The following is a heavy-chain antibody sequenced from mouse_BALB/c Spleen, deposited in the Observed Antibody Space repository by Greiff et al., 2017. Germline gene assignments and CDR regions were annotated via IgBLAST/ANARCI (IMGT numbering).Heavy chain of an antibody. CDR1: GFTFSDYY. V-gene: IGHV5-4*02. J-gene: IGHJ4*01. CDR2: ISDGGSYT. CDR3: ARGRDYVAMDY. Sequence: EVKLMESGGGLVKPGGSLKLSCAASGFTFSDYYMYWVRQTPEKRLEWVATISDGGSYTYYPDSVKGRFTISRDNAKNNLYLQMSSLKSEDTAMYYCARGRDYVAMDYWGQGTSVTVSS.